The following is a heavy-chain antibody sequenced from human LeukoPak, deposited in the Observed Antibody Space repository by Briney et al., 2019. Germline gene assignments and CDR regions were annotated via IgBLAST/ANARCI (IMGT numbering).Heavy chain of an antibody. J-gene: IGHJ3*02. CDR3: ARSYRRLPGAAFDI. D-gene: IGHD1-26*01. V-gene: IGHV1-46*01. CDR1: GYTFTSYD. Sequence: ASVKVSCKASGYTFTSYDINWVRQATGQGLEWMGIINPSGGSTSYAQKFQGRVTMTRDMSTSTVYMELSSLRSEDTAVYYCARSYRRLPGAAFDIWGQGTMVTVSS. CDR2: INPSGGST.